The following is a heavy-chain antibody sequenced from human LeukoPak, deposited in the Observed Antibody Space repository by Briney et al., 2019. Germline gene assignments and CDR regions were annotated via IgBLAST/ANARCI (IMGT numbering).Heavy chain of an antibody. CDR3: ARASITMVRGVIRGDNWFDP. D-gene: IGHD3-10*01. CDR1: GGSISSYY. J-gene: IGHJ5*02. CDR2: IYYSGST. Sequence: SETLSLTCTVSGGSISSYYWSWIRQPPGKGLEWIGYIYYSGSTNYNPSLKSRVTISVDTSKKQVSLKLSSVTAADTAVYYCARASITMVRGVIRGDNWFDPWGQGTLVTVSS. V-gene: IGHV4-59*01.